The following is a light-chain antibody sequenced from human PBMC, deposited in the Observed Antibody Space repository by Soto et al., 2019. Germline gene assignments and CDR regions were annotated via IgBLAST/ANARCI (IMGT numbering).Light chain of an antibody. CDR2: GAS. J-gene: IGKJ4*01. Sequence: EIVMTQSPVTLSVSPGERATLSCRASQSVSSNLAWYQQKPGQAPRLLIYGASTRATGIPARFSGSGSGTEFPLPISSLQSEDFAVYYCQQYNNWPLTFGGGTKVGIK. CDR3: QQYNNWPLT. CDR1: QSVSSN. V-gene: IGKV3-15*01.